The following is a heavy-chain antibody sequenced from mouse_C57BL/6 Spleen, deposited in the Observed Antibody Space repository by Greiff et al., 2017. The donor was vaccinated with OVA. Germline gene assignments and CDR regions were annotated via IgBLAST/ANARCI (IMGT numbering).Heavy chain of an antibody. CDR2: IHPNSGST. CDR3: ARDYYGSSYGAMDY. V-gene: IGHV1-64*01. J-gene: IGHJ4*01. CDR1: GYTFTSSW. D-gene: IGHD1-1*01. Sequence: VQLQQPGAELVKPGASVKLSCKASGYTFTSSWMHWVKQRPGQGLEWIGMIHPNSGSTNYNEKFKSKATLTVDKSSSTAYMQLSSLTSEDSAVYYCARDYYGSSYGAMDYWGQGTSVTVSS.